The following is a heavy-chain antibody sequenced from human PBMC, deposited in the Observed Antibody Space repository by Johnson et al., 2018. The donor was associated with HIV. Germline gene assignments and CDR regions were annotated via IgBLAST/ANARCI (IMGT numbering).Heavy chain of an antibody. Sequence: QEKLVESGGGLVKPGGSLRLSCAASGFTFSDYYMSWIRQAPGKGLEWVSYISSSGSTIYYADSVKGRFTISRDNSRNTLYLQMNSLTAEDTAVYYCEKDQASVGTGEDAFDIWGQGTMVTFSS. CDR2: ISSSGSTI. CDR3: EKDQASVGTGEDAFDI. CDR1: GFTFSDYY. J-gene: IGHJ3*02. D-gene: IGHD7-27*01. V-gene: IGHV3-11*01.